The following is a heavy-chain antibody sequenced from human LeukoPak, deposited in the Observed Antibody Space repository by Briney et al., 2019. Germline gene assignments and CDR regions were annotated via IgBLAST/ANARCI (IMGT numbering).Heavy chain of an antibody. CDR3: ARDSGYSYGPFDY. J-gene: IGHJ4*02. CDR2: IYYSGST. D-gene: IGHD5-18*01. CDR1: GGSISSGDYY. V-gene: IGHV4-30-4*01. Sequence: SETLSLTCTVSGGSISSGDYYWSWIRQPPGKGLEWIGYIYYSGSTYCNPSLKSRVTISADTSKNQFSLKLSSVTAADTAVYYCARDSGYSYGPFDYWGQGTLVTVSS.